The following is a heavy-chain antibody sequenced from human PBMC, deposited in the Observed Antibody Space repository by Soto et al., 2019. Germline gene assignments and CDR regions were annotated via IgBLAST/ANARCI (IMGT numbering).Heavy chain of an antibody. V-gene: IGHV3-53*01. J-gene: IGHJ4*02. CDR1: GFTVSSNY. CDR3: ARLWTGATKAFDY. Sequence: GGSLRLSCAASGFTVSSNYMSWVRQAPGKGLEWVSVIYSGGSTYYADSVKGRFTISRDNSKNTLYLQMNSLRAEDTAVYYCARLWTGATKAFDYWGQGTLVTVSS. CDR2: IYSGGST. D-gene: IGHD1-26*01.